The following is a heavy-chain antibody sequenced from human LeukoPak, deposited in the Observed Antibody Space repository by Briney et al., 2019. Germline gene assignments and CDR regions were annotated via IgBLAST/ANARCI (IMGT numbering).Heavy chain of an antibody. Sequence: SSETLSLTCAVYGEELDIYYWTFVRQPPGKGLEWIGEITYREITNYNPSLKSRVAISMDKSQRQFSLRLRSVTAADTAIYYCAGYGGDWNFDYWGQGTLVTVSS. D-gene: IGHD2-21*02. CDR1: GEELDIYY. J-gene: IGHJ4*02. V-gene: IGHV4-34*01. CDR3: AGYGGDWNFDY. CDR2: ITYREIT.